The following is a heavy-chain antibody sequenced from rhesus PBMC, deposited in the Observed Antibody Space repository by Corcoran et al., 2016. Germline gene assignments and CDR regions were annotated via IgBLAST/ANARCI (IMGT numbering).Heavy chain of an antibody. CDR3: ARIWSYSWNDVGYFDY. J-gene: IGHJ4*01. Sequence: QVQLQESGPGLVKPSETLSLTCAVSGGSISSNSWSSIRQPHGTGLAGSGRIYGSGGSTDYNPALKSRVTISTDTSKNQFSLKLSSVTAADTAVYYCARIWSYSWNDVGYFDYWGQGVLVTVSS. CDR1: GGSISSNS. CDR2: IYGSGGST. D-gene: IGHD1-14*01. V-gene: IGHV4-160*01.